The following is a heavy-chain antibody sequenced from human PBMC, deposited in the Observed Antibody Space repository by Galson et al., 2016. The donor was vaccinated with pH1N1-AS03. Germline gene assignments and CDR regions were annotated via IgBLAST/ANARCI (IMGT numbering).Heavy chain of an antibody. CDR1: GFTFSRDW. V-gene: IGHV3-7*03. J-gene: IGHJ4*02. CDR2: IRGDGSLI. Sequence: SLRLSCAASGFTFSRDWMTWVRQAPGKGLEWLANIRGDGSLIHFLDSVRGRFTISRDNAENSLYLQMNSLRSEDTAVYYCATGGTYTSGWILDYWGQGTLVAVSS. D-gene: IGHD6-19*01. CDR3: ATGGTYTSGWILDY.